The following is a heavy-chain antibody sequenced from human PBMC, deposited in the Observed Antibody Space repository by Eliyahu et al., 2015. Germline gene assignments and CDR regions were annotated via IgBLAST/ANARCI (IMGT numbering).Heavy chain of an antibody. V-gene: IGHV3-23*01. CDR3: AKDGGGDVGSFDY. J-gene: IGHJ4*02. CDR2: ISGAADST. Sequence: ASGFTFINYALSWVRQAPGKGLEWVSAISGAADSTFYAGSVKGRFTISRDNSKDTLYLQMNSLRAEDAAIYYCAKDGGGDVGSFDYWGQGTLVTVSS. CDR1: GFTFINYA. D-gene: IGHD3-16*01.